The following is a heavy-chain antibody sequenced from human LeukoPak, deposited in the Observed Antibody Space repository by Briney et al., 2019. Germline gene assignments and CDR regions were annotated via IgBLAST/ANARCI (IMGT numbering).Heavy chain of an antibody. V-gene: IGHV1-24*01. CDR1: GYTLTELS. D-gene: IGHD6-13*01. CDR3: AAGIAAAGTRPDAFDI. Sequence: ASVKVSCKVSGYTLTELSIHWVRQAPGEGLEWMGGFDPEDGETIYAQKFQGRVTMTEDTSTDTAYMELSSLRSEDTAVYYCAAGIAAAGTRPDAFDIWGQGTMVTVSS. J-gene: IGHJ3*02. CDR2: FDPEDGET.